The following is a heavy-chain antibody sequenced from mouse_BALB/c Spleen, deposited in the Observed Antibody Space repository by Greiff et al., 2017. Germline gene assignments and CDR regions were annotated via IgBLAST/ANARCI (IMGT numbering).Heavy chain of an antibody. D-gene: IGHD1-1*01. CDR1: GYTFTSYW. J-gene: IGHJ2*01. Sequence: VQLQQSGAELAKPGASVKMSCKASGYTFTSYWMHWVKQRPGQGLEWIGYINPSTGYTEYNQKFKDKATLTADKSSSTAYMQLSSLTSEDSAVYYCARSGRCYFDYWGQGTTLTVSS. CDR3: ARSGRCYFDY. CDR2: INPSTGYT. V-gene: IGHV1-7*01.